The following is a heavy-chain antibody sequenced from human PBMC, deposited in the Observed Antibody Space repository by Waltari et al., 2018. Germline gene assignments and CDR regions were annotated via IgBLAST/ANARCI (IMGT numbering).Heavy chain of an antibody. CDR1: GGSISSHY. CDR3: ARVHYSTLFDY. V-gene: IGHV4-59*11. D-gene: IGHD2-15*01. Sequence: QVQLQESGPGLVKPSETLSLTCTVSGGSISSHYWSWIRQPPGKGLEWIGYIYYSGSTNYNPSLKSRVTISVDTSKNQFSLKLSSVTAADTAVYYCARVHYSTLFDYWGQGTLVTVSS. CDR2: IYYSGST. J-gene: IGHJ4*02.